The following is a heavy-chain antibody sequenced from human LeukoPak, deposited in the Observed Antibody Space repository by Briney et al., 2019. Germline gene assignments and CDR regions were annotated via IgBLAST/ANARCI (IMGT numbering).Heavy chain of an antibody. V-gene: IGHV4-4*07. CDR3: ARDFGSSGWYDY. CDR2: IYASGST. CDR1: GGSISSYY. J-gene: IGHJ4*02. D-gene: IGHD6-19*01. Sequence: SETLSLTCTVSGGSISSYYWSWIRQPPGKGLEWIGRIYASGSTNYNPSLNSRVTMSVDASKNQFSLKLSSVTAADTAVYYCARDFGSSGWYDYWGQGTLVTVSS.